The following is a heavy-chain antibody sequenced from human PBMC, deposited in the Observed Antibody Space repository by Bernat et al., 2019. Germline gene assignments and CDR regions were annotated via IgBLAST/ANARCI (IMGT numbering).Heavy chain of an antibody. Sequence: EVQLLESGGGLVQPGGSLRLSCAASGFTFSSYAMSWVRQAPGKGLEWVSAISGSGGSTYYADSVKGRFTISRDNSKNTLYLQMNSLRAEDTAVYYWAKDEGGSDADYYSYGMDVWGQGTTVTVSS. CDR2: ISGSGGST. J-gene: IGHJ6*02. V-gene: IGHV3-23*01. D-gene: IGHD2-15*01. CDR1: GFTFSSYA. CDR3: AKDEGGSDADYYSYGMDV.